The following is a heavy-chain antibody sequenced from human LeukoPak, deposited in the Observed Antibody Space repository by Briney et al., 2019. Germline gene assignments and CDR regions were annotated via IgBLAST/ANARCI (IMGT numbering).Heavy chain of an antibody. D-gene: IGHD1-26*01. V-gene: IGHV4-34*01. Sequence: SETLSLTCAVYGGSFSGYYWSWIRQPPGKGLEWIGEINHSGNTNYNSSLKSRITISVDTSKNQFSLKLSSVTAADTAVYSCARVNAGGGFDPWGQGTLATVSS. CDR2: INHSGNT. CDR3: ARVNAGGGFDP. CDR1: GGSFSGYY. J-gene: IGHJ5*02.